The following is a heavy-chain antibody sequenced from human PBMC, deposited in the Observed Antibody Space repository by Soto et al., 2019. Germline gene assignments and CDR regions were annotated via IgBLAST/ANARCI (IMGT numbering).Heavy chain of an antibody. Sequence: LSLPCAVSGGSFTSNNWWTWVRQPPGQGLEWIGEIYRTGSTSYNPSLKSRVTISLDKSENQFSLKVTSLTAADTAVYYCASRDPGTSVDYWGQGTLVTVSS. D-gene: IGHD1-7*01. J-gene: IGHJ4*02. CDR3: ASRDPGTSVDY. CDR2: IYRTGST. V-gene: IGHV4-4*02. CDR1: GGSFTSNNW.